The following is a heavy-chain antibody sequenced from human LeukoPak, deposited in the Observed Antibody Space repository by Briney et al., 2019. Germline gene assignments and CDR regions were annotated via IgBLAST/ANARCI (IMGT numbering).Heavy chain of an antibody. J-gene: IGHJ3*02. Sequence: GRSLRLSCAASGFFFSTYTMDWVRQAPGKGLEWVALILHDGSDKNYADSVKGRFTISRDNSKNTVHLQMNSLRPEDTAVYYCVRDGMAGTPNAFDMWGQGTMVTVSS. V-gene: IGHV3-30*04. CDR3: VRDGMAGTPNAFDM. D-gene: IGHD6-19*01. CDR2: ILHDGSDK. CDR1: GFFFSTYT.